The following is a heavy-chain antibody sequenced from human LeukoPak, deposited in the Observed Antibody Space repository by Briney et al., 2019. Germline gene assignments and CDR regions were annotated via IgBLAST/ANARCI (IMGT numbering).Heavy chain of an antibody. J-gene: IGHJ4*02. V-gene: IGHV1-18*01. Sequence: GASVTVSFTASGYTFTIYGISWVRQAPGQGLEWMGWISAYNGNTNYAQKLQGRVTMTTDTSTSTAYMELRSLRSDDTAVYYCARSAVVPAATLDYWGQGTLVTVSS. CDR2: ISAYNGNT. CDR3: ARSAVVPAATLDY. CDR1: GYTFTIYG. D-gene: IGHD2-2*01.